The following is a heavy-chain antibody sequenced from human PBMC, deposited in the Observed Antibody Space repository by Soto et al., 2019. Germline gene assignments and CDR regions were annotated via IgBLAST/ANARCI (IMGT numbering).Heavy chain of an antibody. CDR1: GSTFSSYA. V-gene: IGHV1-69*01. CDR3: ARSQGSSTSLEIYYYYYYGMDV. Sequence: QVQLVQSGAEVKKPGSSVKVSCKASGSTFSSYAISWVRQAPGQGLEWMGGIIPIVGSANYAQKFQGRVTITADESTSTAYMELSSPRSEDTAVYYCARSQGSSTSLEIYYYYYYGMDVWGQGTTVTVSS. CDR2: IIPIVGSA. J-gene: IGHJ6*02. D-gene: IGHD2-2*01.